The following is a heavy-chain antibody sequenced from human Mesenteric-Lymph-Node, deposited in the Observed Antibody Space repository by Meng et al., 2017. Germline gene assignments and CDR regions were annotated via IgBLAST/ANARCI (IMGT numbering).Heavy chain of an antibody. CDR2: ISGSGGST. V-gene: IGHV3-23*01. CDR3: AKGAGITMVRGVIIRFDY. CDR1: GFTFSSYA. D-gene: IGHD3-10*01. Sequence: GGSLRLSCAASGFTFSSYAMTWVRQAPGKGLEWVSAISGSGGSTYYADSVEGRFTISRDNSKNTLYLQMNSLRAEDTAVYYCAKGAGITMVRGVIIRFDYWGQGTLVTVSS. J-gene: IGHJ4*02.